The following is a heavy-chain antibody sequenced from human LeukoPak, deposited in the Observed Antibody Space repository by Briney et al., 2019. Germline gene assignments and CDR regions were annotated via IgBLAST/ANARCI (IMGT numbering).Heavy chain of an antibody. V-gene: IGHV3-7*03. J-gene: IGHJ4*02. CDR3: AKDLKSIVVVTSIRGYFDS. Sequence: GSLRLSCAASGFTFSTYWMSWVRQAPGKGLEWVANVKQDGSEKYYVDSVKGRFTISRDDSKNSVYLQMNSLRAEDTAIYYCAKDLKSIVVVTSIRGYFDSWGQGTLVAVSS. CDR2: VKQDGSEK. D-gene: IGHD2-21*02. CDR1: GFTFSTYW.